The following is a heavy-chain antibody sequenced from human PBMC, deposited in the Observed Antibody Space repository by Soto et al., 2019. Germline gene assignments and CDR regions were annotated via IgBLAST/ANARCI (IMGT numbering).Heavy chain of an antibody. D-gene: IGHD2-2*01. Sequence: QVQLQQWGAGLLKPSETLSLTCAVSGGSFSGYYWSWIRQPPGKGLEWIGEINHSGSTNYNPSLKSRVTISVDTSKNQLSLKLSSVTAADTAVYYCARGSIVAGPAAIRGGPLDVWGHGTTVTVSS. CDR3: ARGSIVAGPAAIRGGPLDV. CDR1: GGSFSGYY. V-gene: IGHV4-34*01. J-gene: IGHJ6*02. CDR2: INHSGST.